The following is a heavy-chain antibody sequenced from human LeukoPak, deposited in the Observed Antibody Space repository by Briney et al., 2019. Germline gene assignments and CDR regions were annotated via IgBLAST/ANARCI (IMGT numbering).Heavy chain of an antibody. V-gene: IGHV3-23*01. Sequence: GGSLRLSCAASGFTFSSYAMSWVRQAPGKGLEWVSAISGSGGSTYYADSVKGRFTISRDNSKNTLYLQMNSLRVEDTAVYYCEGYCGSISCYEGWFDPWGQGTLVTVSS. CDR3: EGYCGSISCYEGWFDP. D-gene: IGHD2-2*01. CDR2: ISGSGGST. CDR1: GFTFSSYA. J-gene: IGHJ5*02.